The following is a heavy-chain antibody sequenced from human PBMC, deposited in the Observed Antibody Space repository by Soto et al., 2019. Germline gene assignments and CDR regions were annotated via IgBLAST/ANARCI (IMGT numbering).Heavy chain of an antibody. J-gene: IGHJ3*02. Sequence: ASVKVSCKASGYTFTSYYMHWVRQAPGQGLEWMGIINPSGGSTSYAQKFQGRVTMTRDTSTSTVYMELSSLRSEDTAVYYCAREGVVVPAADDAFDIWGQGTMVTVSS. CDR2: INPSGGST. D-gene: IGHD2-2*01. V-gene: IGHV1-46*03. CDR1: GYTFTSYY. CDR3: AREGVVVPAADDAFDI.